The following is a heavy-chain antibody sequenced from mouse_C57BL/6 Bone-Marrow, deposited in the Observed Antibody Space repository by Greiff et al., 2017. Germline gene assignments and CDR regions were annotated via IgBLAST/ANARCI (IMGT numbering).Heavy chain of an antibody. V-gene: IGHV1-18*01. CDR2: INPNNGGT. Sequence: EVKLQQSGPELVKPGASVKIPCKASGYTFTDYNMDWVKQSHGKSLEWIGDINPNNGGTNYNQKFKGKATLTVDKSSSTAYMELRSLTSEDTAVYYCARREVYWYFDDWGTGTTVTVSS. CDR3: ARREVYWYFDD. J-gene: IGHJ1*03. CDR1: GYTFTDYN.